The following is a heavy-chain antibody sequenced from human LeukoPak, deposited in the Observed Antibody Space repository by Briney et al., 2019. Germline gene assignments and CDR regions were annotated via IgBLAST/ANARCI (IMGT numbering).Heavy chain of an antibody. J-gene: IGHJ4*02. CDR3: AKAGRGASFFFDY. CDR1: GFTFSDYY. Sequence: GGSLRLSCAASGFTFSDYYMSWIRQAPGKGLEWVSYISRSGSTIYYADSVKGRFTISRDNSKNTLYLQMNSLRAEDTAVYYCAKAGRGASFFFDYWGQGTLVTVSS. D-gene: IGHD1-26*01. CDR2: ISRSGSTI. V-gene: IGHV3-11*01.